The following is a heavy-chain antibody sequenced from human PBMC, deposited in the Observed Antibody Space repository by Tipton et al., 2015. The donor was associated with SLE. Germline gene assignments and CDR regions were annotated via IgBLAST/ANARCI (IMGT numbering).Heavy chain of an antibody. CDR1: GGSISSSSYY. V-gene: IGHV4-39*01. CDR2: IYYSGST. D-gene: IGHD5-12*01. Sequence: LRLSCTVSGGSISSSSYYWGWIRQPPGKGLEWIGSIYYSGSTCYNPSLKSRVTISVDTSKNQFSLKLSSVTAADTAVYYCARQAPKVALDYWGQGTLVTVSS. CDR3: ARQAPKVALDY. J-gene: IGHJ4*02.